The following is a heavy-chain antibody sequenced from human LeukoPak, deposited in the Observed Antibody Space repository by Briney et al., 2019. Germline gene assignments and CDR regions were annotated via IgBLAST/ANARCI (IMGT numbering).Heavy chain of an antibody. CDR1: GGTFSSYA. D-gene: IGHD5-24*01. J-gene: IGHJ5*02. Sequence: ASVKVSCKASGGTFSSYAISWVRQAPGQGLEWMGGVIPIFGTANYAQKFQGRVTITADESTSTAYMELSSLRSEDTAVYYCARASRDGYNDWFDPWGQGTLVTVSS. CDR3: ARASRDGYNDWFDP. V-gene: IGHV1-69*13. CDR2: VIPIFGTA.